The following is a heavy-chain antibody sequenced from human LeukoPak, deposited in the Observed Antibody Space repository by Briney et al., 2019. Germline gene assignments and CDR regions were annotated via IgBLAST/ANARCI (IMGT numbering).Heavy chain of an antibody. CDR2: ISYDGSNK. Sequence: GGSLRLSCAASGFTFSSYGMHWVRQAPGKGLEWVAVISYDGSNKYYADSVKGRFTISRDNSKNTLYLQMNSLRAEDTAVYYCSRAGGGYSYGYYMDVWGKGTTVTISS. CDR3: SRAGGGYSYGYYMDV. D-gene: IGHD5-18*01. V-gene: IGHV3-30*03. CDR1: GFTFSSYG. J-gene: IGHJ6*03.